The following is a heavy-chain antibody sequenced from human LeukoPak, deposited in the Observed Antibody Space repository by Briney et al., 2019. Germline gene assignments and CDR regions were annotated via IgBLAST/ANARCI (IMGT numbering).Heavy chain of an antibody. D-gene: IGHD6-19*01. Sequence: PGGSLRLSCAASGFAFSSYSMNWVRQAPGKGLEWVSSISSSSSYIYYADSVKGRFTISRDNAKNSLYLQMNSLRAEDTAVYYCARDSSSSSGYHYWGQGTLVTVSS. CDR3: ARDSSSSSGYHY. J-gene: IGHJ4*02. CDR2: ISSSSSYI. V-gene: IGHV3-21*01. CDR1: GFAFSSYS.